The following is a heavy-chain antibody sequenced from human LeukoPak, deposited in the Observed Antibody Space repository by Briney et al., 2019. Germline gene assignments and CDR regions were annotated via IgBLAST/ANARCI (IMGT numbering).Heavy chain of an antibody. CDR2: IYYSGST. D-gene: IGHD5-24*01. V-gene: IGHV4-59*08. Sequence: SETLSLTCAVSGASISSYYWSWIRQPPGKGLEWIGYIYYSGSTNYNPSLKSRVTLSVDTSKNQFSLKLSSVTAADTAVYYCARSENYIPEDWFDPWGQGTLVTVSS. CDR1: GASISSYY. J-gene: IGHJ5*02. CDR3: ARSENYIPEDWFDP.